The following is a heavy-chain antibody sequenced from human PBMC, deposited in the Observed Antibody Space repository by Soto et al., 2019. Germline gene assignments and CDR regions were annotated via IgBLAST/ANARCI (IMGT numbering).Heavy chain of an antibody. CDR3: ATSGYNYGPFDY. Sequence: SVKVSCKASGDTFKNYAISWVRQAPGQGLEWMGGIIPIFGKTDYAQTFHGRVTINGDESTYTAHMELRGLRSDDTALYYCATSGYNYGPFDYWGRGLLVTV. D-gene: IGHD2-15*01. CDR1: GDTFKNYA. V-gene: IGHV1-69*13. J-gene: IGHJ4*01. CDR2: IIPIFGKT.